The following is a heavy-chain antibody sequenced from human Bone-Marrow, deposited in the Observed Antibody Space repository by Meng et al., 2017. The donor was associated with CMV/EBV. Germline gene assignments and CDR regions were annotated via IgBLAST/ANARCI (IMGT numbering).Heavy chain of an antibody. CDR3: ARDRIVGATRPFVY. D-gene: IGHD1-26*01. Sequence: SVKVSCKASGGTFSSYAISWVRQAPGQGLEWMGGIIPILGIANYAQKFQGRVTITADKSTSTAYMELSSLGSEDTAVDYCARDRIVGATRPFVYWGQGTTVTVSS. CDR2: IIPILGIA. J-gene: IGHJ4*02. CDR1: GGTFSSYA. V-gene: IGHV1-69*10.